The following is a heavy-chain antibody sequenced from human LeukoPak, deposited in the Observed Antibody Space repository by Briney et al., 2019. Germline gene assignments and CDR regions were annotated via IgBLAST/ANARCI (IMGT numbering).Heavy chain of an antibody. V-gene: IGHV3-30*02. CDR2: IRYDGSNK. CDR1: GFTFNNYG. Sequence: GGSLRLSCAASGFTFNNYGMHWVRQAPGKGLEWVAFIRYDGSNKYYAESVKGRFTISKDNSKNTLHLQMNSLRAEDTAVYYCARDEVATIGGYYYYYMDVWGKGTTVTISS. CDR3: ARDEVATIGGYYYYYMDV. D-gene: IGHD5-12*01. J-gene: IGHJ6*03.